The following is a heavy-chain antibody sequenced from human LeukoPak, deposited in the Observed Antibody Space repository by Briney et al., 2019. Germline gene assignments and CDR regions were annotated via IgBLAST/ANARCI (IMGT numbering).Heavy chain of an antibody. V-gene: IGHV4-39*07. D-gene: IGHD3-10*01. J-gene: IGHJ3*02. Sequence: PSETLSLTCTVSGGSISSSSYYWGWIRQPPGKGLEWIGSIYYSGSTYYNPSLKSRVTMSVDTSKNQFSLKLSSVTAADTAVYYCARGSSALKNAFDIWGQGTMVTVSS. CDR2: IYYSGST. CDR3: ARGSSALKNAFDI. CDR1: GGSISSSSYY.